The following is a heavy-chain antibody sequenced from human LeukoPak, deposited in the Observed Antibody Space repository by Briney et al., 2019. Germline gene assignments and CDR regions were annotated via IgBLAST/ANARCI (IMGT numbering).Heavy chain of an antibody. D-gene: IGHD3-22*01. CDR1: GDSINSLDL. V-gene: IGHV4-4*02. J-gene: IGHJ4*02. CDR3: AGLVGRYSSGLYYYYFDY. CDR2: MYLSGTT. Sequence: SGTLSLTCTVSGDSINSLDLWSWVRQPPGKGLEWIGEMYLSGTTHSNPSVKSRVTISIDKSKNQFFLNLSSVTSADTAVYYCAGLVGRYSSGLYYYYFDYWGQGTLVTVSS.